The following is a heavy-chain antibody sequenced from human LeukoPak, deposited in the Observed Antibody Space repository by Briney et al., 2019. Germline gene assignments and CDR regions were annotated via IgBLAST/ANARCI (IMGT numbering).Heavy chain of an antibody. D-gene: IGHD2-2*01. CDR2: ISYDGSNK. V-gene: IGHV3-30*04. Sequence: GRSLRLSCAASGFTFSSYAMHWVRQAPGKGLEWVAVISYDGSNKYYADSVKGRFTISRDNSKNTLYLQMNSLRAEDTAVYYCAREDIVVAPAWDYWGQGTLVTVSS. CDR3: AREDIVVAPAWDY. J-gene: IGHJ4*02. CDR1: GFTFSSYA.